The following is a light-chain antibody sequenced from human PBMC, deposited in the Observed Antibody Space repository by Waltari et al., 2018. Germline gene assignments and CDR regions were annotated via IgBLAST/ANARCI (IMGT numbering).Light chain of an antibody. CDR2: ELS. CDR1: SSDVGGYNY. V-gene: IGLV2-14*01. J-gene: IGLJ1*01. CDR3: SSYTSSSTGV. Sequence: QSALTQPASVSGSPGQSITISCTGTSSDVGGYNYVSWYQQHPGKAPKLMIYELSNPPAGVSKRFSGSKSGNTASLTISGLQAEDEADDYCSSYTSSSTGVFGTGTKVTVL.